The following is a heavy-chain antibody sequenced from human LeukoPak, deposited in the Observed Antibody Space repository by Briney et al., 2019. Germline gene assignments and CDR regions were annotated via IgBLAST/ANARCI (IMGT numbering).Heavy chain of an antibody. CDR3: ASTSYAALGRPYFDH. Sequence: SETLSLTCSVSGASVSDGNYYWSWIRQPPGKGLEWISYMFYSESTKYNPSLKSGVTISVDKSKNQFSLHMSSVTAADTAVYYCASTSYAALGRPYFDHWGQGSLVTVSS. J-gene: IGHJ4*02. V-gene: IGHV4-61*01. CDR1: GASVSDGNYY. CDR2: MFYSEST. D-gene: IGHD5-18*01.